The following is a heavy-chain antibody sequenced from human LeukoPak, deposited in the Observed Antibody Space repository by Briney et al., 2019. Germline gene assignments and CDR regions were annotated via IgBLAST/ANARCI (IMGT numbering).Heavy chain of an antibody. D-gene: IGHD2-2*02. CDR3: ARRYCSSASCYKSGAFDI. CDR2: IDPSDSYT. Sequence: GESLKISCKGPGYSFTSYWISWVRQMPGKGLEWMGRIDPSDSYTNYSPSFQGHVTISTDKSVSTAYLQWSSLKASDTAMYYCARRYCSSASCYKSGAFDIWGQGTMVTVSS. CDR1: GYSFTSYW. J-gene: IGHJ3*02. V-gene: IGHV5-10-1*01.